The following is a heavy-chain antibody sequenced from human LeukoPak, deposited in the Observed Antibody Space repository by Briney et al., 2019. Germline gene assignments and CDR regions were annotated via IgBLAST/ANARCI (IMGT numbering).Heavy chain of an antibody. J-gene: IGHJ4*02. D-gene: IGHD4-17*01. Sequence: PGGSLRLSCAASGFTFSDYYMSWIRQAPGKGLEWVSYISSSSSYTNYAYSVEGRFTTSRDNAKNSLYLQMNNLRAEDTAVYYCARGGTTVTEDFDYWGQGTLVTVSS. V-gene: IGHV3-11*05. CDR2: ISSSSSYT. CDR3: ARGGTTVTEDFDY. CDR1: GFTFSDYY.